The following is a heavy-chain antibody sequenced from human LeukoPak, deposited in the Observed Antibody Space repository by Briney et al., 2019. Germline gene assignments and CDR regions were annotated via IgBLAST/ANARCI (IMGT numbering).Heavy chain of an antibody. D-gene: IGHD3-16*01. CDR2: IYYSGST. Sequence: SQTLSLTCTVSGGSISSGDYYWSWIRQPPGKGLGWIGYIYYSGSTYYNPSLKSRVTISVDTSKNQFSLKLSSVTAADTAVYYCARAPWGDYVDYWGQGTLVTVFS. CDR1: GGSISSGDYY. J-gene: IGHJ4*02. V-gene: IGHV4-30-4*01. CDR3: ARAPWGDYVDY.